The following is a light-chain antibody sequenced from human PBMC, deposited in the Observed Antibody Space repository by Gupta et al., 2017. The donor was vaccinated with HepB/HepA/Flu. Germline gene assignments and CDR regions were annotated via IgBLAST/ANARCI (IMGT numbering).Light chain of an antibody. CDR2: QDN. Sequence: SYDLTQSPSVYVSPGQTATITCSGDKLSDRYVSWYQQKPGQSPVVVIFQDNRRPSGIPERFSGSNSGNIATLAISGAQPVDEADYYCQAWDSTTLVFGGGTKLTVV. CDR3: QAWDSTTLV. CDR1: KLSDRY. J-gene: IGLJ2*01. V-gene: IGLV3-1*01.